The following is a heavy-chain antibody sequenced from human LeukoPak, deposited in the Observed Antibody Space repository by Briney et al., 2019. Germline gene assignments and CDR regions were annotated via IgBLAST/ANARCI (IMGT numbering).Heavy chain of an antibody. CDR2: INHSGST. Sequence: PSETLSLTCAVYGGSFSGYYWSWIRQPPGKGLEWIGEINHSGSTNYNPSPKSRVTISVDTSKNQFSLKLSYVTAADTAVYYCARGLRRWLRDPFDYWGQGTLVTVSS. J-gene: IGHJ4*02. D-gene: IGHD5-12*01. CDR1: GGSFSGYY. V-gene: IGHV4-34*01. CDR3: ARGLRRWLRDPFDY.